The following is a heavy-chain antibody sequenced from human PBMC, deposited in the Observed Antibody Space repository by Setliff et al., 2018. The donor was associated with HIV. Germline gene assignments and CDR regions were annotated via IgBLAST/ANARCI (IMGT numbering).Heavy chain of an antibody. D-gene: IGHD2-15*01. CDR2: IYYSGST. Sequence: PSETLSLTCTVSGGSIINYFWSWIRLPPGKRLEWIGYIYYSGSTDYNPSLKSRVTISVDTSKSQVSLKLSSVTAADTAVYYCARSPGVDPNMAFDYWGRGTLVTVSS. CDR3: ARSPGVDPNMAFDY. J-gene: IGHJ4*02. CDR1: GGSIINYF. V-gene: IGHV4-59*01.